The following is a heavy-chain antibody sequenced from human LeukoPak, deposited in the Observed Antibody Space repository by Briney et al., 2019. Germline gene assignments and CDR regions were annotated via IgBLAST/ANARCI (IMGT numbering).Heavy chain of an antibody. CDR1: GASVRSHF. J-gene: IGHJ3*01. Sequence: PTETLSLTCGIYGASVRSHFRSWIRQTPGMGLEWIGYISNRGSTAYNPSLRSRVTISVDAPKNEVSLNVRSVSPADTAVYYCAKDVSGTYYAFDVWGQGSMV. V-gene: IGHV4-59*02. D-gene: IGHD3-22*01. CDR2: ISNRGST. CDR3: AKDVSGTYYAFDV.